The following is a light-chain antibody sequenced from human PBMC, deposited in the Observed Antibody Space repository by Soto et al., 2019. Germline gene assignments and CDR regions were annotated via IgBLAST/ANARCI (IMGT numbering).Light chain of an antibody. J-gene: IGKJ5*01. CDR3: QQYGSSPLVT. Sequence: IVLTQSPGTLSLSPGERATLSFRASQSVSSSYLAWYQQRPGQAPRLLIYGTSSRATGIPDRFSGSGSGTDFTLTISRLKPEDFAVYYCQQYGSSPLVTFGKGKRLEIK. V-gene: IGKV3-20*01. CDR2: GTS. CDR1: QSVSSSY.